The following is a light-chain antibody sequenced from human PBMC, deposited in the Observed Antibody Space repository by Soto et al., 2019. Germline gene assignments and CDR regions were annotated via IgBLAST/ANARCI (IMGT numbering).Light chain of an antibody. CDR3: QQYGTSPEWT. J-gene: IGKJ1*01. Sequence: EIVLTQSPGTLSLSLGERATLSCRASQSVSSSYLVWYQQKPGQAPRLLIYGASTRATGVPDRFSGSGSGTDFTLTISRLEPEDFAVYYCQQYGTSPEWTFGQGTKVEIK. CDR1: QSVSSSY. V-gene: IGKV3-20*01. CDR2: GAS.